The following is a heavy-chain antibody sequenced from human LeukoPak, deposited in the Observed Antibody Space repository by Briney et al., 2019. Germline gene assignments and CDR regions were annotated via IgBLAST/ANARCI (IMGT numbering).Heavy chain of an antibody. Sequence: GGSLRLSCAASGFTFSSYAMSWVRQAPGKGLEWVSAISGSGGSTYYADSVKGRFTISRDNSKNTLYLQMNSLRAEDTAVYYCAKGGYCSGGSCYVSQEWFDPRGQGTLVTVSS. CDR2: ISGSGGST. V-gene: IGHV3-23*01. CDR1: GFTFSSYA. J-gene: IGHJ5*02. CDR3: AKGGYCSGGSCYVSQEWFDP. D-gene: IGHD2-15*01.